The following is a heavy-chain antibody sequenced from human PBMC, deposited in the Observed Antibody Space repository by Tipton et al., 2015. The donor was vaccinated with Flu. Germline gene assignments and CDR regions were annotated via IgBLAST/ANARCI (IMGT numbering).Heavy chain of an antibody. Sequence: LRLSCTVSGGSISSSSYYWGWIRQPPGKGLEWIGCVYYTGTTYYNPSLKSRITMSLDTSKTQVSLDLRSVNAADTAVYFCARDSTTTPRTFDSWGQGTLVTVSS. V-gene: IGHV4-31*02. CDR3: ARDSTTTPRTFDS. D-gene: IGHD1-1*01. J-gene: IGHJ4*02. CDR1: GGSISSSSYY. CDR2: VYYTGTT.